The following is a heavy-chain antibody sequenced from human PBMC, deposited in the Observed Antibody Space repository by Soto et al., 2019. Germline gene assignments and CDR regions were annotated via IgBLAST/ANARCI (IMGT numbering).Heavy chain of an antibody. Sequence: GGSLRLTCAASGFTFSSYGMHWVRQAPGKGLEWVAVIWYDGSNKYYADYVKGRFTISRDNSKNTLYLQMNSLRAEDTAVYYCARAAHYDILTGNPMYYFDYWGQGTLVTVSS. CDR2: IWYDGSNK. CDR1: GFTFSSYG. V-gene: IGHV3-33*01. CDR3: ARAAHYDILTGNPMYYFDY. D-gene: IGHD3-9*01. J-gene: IGHJ4*02.